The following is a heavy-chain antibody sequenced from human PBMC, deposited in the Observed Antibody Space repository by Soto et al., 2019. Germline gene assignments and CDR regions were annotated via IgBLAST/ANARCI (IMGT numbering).Heavy chain of an antibody. CDR2: ISYDGSNK. J-gene: IGHJ4*02. V-gene: IGHV3-30*03. CDR3: ARDRSLCFLNN. CDR1: GFTFSSYG. Sequence: GGSLRLSCAASGFTFSSYGMHWVRQAPGKGLEWVAVISYDGSNKYYADSVKGRFTISRDNAENTLYLQMNSLRAEDTDEKYWARDRSLCFLNNGGRGTRFTVSS. D-gene: IGHD3-16*02.